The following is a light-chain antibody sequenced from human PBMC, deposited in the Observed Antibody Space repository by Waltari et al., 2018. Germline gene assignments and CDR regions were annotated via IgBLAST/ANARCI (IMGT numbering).Light chain of an antibody. J-gene: IGLJ3*02. CDR2: EVI. CDR3: CSYVQKDVWL. Sequence: QSALTQPASVSGAPGQSITIPCTGTTGDGGNSNFVSWYQHHPGKVPKLIIYEVIKRPSGTSDRFTGSKSGNTASLSISGLQAEDEADYYCCSYVQKDVWLFGGGTKVTVL. V-gene: IGLV2-23*02. CDR1: TGDGGNSNF.